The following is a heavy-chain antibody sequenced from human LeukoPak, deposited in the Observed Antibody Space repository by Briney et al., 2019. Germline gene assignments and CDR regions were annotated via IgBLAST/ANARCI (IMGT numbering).Heavy chain of an antibody. V-gene: IGHV1-8*03. CDR2: MNPHTANT. CDR3: ATRVGPSEFDY. D-gene: IGHD1-26*01. J-gene: IGHJ4*02. Sequence: GASMKVSCKASGYTFINYDINWVRQATGQGLEWMGWMNPHTANTGYAQKFQGRVTITWNTSISTVYMELSSLRSEDTAVYYCATRVGPSEFDYWGQGTLVTVSS. CDR1: GYTFINYD.